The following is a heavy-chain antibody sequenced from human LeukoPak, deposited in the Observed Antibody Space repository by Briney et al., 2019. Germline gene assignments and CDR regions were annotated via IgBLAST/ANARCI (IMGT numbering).Heavy chain of an antibody. J-gene: IGHJ6*04. CDR3: ARGRANYYYYYGMDV. D-gene: IGHD1-26*01. CDR1: GGSISSGGYS. CDR2: IYHSGST. V-gene: IGHV4-30-2*01. Sequence: SETLSLTCAVSGGSISSGGYSWSWIRQPPGKGLEWIGYIYHSGSTYYNPSLKSRVTISVDRSKNQFSLKLSSVTAADTAVYYCARGRANYYYYYGMDVWGKGTTVTVSS.